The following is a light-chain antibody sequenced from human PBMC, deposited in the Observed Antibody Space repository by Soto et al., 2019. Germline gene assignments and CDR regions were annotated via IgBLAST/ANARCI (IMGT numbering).Light chain of an antibody. Sequence: QSVLSQPASVSGSPGQTITISCTGTSTDVGGYNAVSWYQHHPGKAPKLIIYEVTHRPSGVSDRFSASKSGNTASLTISGLQAEDEADYYCNSFRVSHLYVFGTGNKVT. CDR1: STDVGGYNA. J-gene: IGLJ1*01. CDR3: NSFRVSHLYV. V-gene: IGLV2-14*01. CDR2: EVT.